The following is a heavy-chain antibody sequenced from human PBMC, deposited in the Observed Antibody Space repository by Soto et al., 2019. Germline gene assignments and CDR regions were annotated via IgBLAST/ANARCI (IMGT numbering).Heavy chain of an antibody. CDR3: ARTVGWLDP. Sequence: SQTLSLTCAISGDSVSSNSAAWNWIRQSPSRGLEWLGRAYYRSKWYKEYTPSVKSRITINPDTSKNQFSLQLTSVSPEDTAVYYCARTVGWLDPWGQGTLVTVSS. CDR2: AYYRSKWYK. J-gene: IGHJ5*02. D-gene: IGHD2-15*01. V-gene: IGHV6-1*01. CDR1: GDSVSSNSAA.